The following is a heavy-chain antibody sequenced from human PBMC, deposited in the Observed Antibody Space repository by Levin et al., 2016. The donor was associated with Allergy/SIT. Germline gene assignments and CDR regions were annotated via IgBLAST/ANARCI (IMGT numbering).Heavy chain of an antibody. CDR1: GFSFNAYA. J-gene: IGHJ4*02. V-gene: IGHV3-23*01. CDR2: ITGDGYGT. D-gene: IGHD5-24*01. CDR3: AKDFLKFGGYNITHDS. Sequence: GGSLRLSCSVSGFSFNAYAMSWVRQAPGKGLEWVASITGDGYGTYYADAVKGRFTISSDNAQNTLFLQMSSVRPEDTAVYYCAKDFLKFGGYNITHDSWGQGTLVTVSS.